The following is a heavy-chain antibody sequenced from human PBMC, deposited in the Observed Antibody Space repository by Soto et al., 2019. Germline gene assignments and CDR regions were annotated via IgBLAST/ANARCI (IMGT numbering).Heavy chain of an antibody. D-gene: IGHD2-2*01. CDR3: AKVEVNRGKVPAAMPS. CDR2: ISGSGGST. J-gene: IGHJ5*02. Sequence: EVQLLESGGGLVQPGGSLRLSCAASGFTFSSYAMSWVRQAPGKGLEWVSAISGSGGSTYYADSVKGRFTISRDNSNNTLYLQMNRLRDEETAVYYCAKVEVNRGKVPAAMPSWGQGTLVTVFS. V-gene: IGHV3-23*01. CDR1: GFTFSSYA.